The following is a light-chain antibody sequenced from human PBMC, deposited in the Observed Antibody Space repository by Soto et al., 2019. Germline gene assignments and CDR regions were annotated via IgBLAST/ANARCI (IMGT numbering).Light chain of an antibody. CDR2: AAS. J-gene: IGKJ1*01. CDR1: QSISSY. CDR3: QQSYRTPWT. V-gene: IGKV1-39*01. Sequence: DILMTQSPSSLSASVGDRVTITCRASQSISSYLNWYQQKPGNTPKLLIYAASSLQSGVPSRFSGSGSGTDFTLTISSLQPEDFATYYCQQSYRTPWTFGQGTKVEIK.